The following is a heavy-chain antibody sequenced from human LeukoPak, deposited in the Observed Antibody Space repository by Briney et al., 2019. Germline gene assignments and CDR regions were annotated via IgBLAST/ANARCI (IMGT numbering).Heavy chain of an antibody. CDR1: GGSFSGYY. CDR2: INHSGST. Sequence: SETLSLTCAVYGGSFSGYYWSWIRQPPGKGLEWIGEINHSGSTNYNPSLKSRVTISVDTSKNQFSLKLGSVTAADTAVYYCARGARGYYYYGMDVWGQGTTATVSS. J-gene: IGHJ6*02. CDR3: ARGARGYYYYGMDV. V-gene: IGHV4-34*01.